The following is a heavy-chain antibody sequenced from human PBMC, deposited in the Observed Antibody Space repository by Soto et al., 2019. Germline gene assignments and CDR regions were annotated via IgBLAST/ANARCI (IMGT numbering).Heavy chain of an antibody. CDR3: ARDSTGSSSWTSSFDY. CDR1: GFTFSSYA. J-gene: IGHJ4*02. D-gene: IGHD6-13*01. CDR2: ISYDGSNK. V-gene: IGHV3-30-3*01. Sequence: GGSLRLSCAASGFTFSSYAMHWVRQAPGKGLEWVAVISYDGSNKYYADSVKGRFTISRDNSKNTLYLQMNSLRAEDTAVYYCARDSTGSSSWTSSFDYWGQGTLVTVSS.